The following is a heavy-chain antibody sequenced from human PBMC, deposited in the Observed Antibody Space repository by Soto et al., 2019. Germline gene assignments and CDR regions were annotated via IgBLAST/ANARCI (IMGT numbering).Heavy chain of an antibody. D-gene: IGHD1-26*01. CDR2: ISGSGGST. J-gene: IGHJ4*02. CDR1: GFTFSSYA. CDR3: AKDRGLVGVTLVFLTLLTTGPGDY. Sequence: PGGSLRLSCAASGFTFSSYAMSWVRQAPGKGLEWVSAISGSGGSTYYADSVKGRFTISRDNSKNTLYLQMNSLRAEDTAVYYCAKDRGLVGVTLVFLTLLTTGPGDYWGQGTLVTVSS. V-gene: IGHV3-23*01.